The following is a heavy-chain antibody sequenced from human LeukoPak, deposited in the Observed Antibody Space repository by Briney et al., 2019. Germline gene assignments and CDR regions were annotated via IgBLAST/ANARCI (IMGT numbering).Heavy chain of an antibody. V-gene: IGHV4-34*01. D-gene: IGHD3/OR15-3a*01. CDR3: ARQTGSGLFTLP. Sequence: PSETLSLTCAVYGGSFSGYYWSWIRQPPGKGLEWIGEINHSGSTNYNPSLKSRVTISVDTSKNQFSLKLSSVTAADTAVYYCARQTGSGLFTLPGGQGTLVTVPS. CDR2: INHSGST. CDR1: GGSFSGYY. J-gene: IGHJ4*02.